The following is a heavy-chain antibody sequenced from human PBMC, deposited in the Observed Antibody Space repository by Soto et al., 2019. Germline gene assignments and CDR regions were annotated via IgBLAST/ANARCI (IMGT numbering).Heavy chain of an antibody. CDR3: ARTPGP. CDR2: IYHSGST. J-gene: IGHJ5*02. Sequence: QLQLQESGSGLVKPSQTLSLTCAGSGGSISSGGYSWSLIRQPPGKGLEWIGYIYHSGSTYYTPSPKSRVTTPVDRPKTQFSLQLRSVTAADTAVYYCARTPGPWAEGTLVTVSS. CDR1: GGSISSGGYS. V-gene: IGHV4-30-2*01.